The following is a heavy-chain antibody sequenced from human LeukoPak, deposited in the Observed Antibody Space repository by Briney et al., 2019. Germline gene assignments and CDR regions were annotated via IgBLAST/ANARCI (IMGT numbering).Heavy chain of an antibody. CDR2: IYYSGST. J-gene: IGHJ6*03. CDR3: ARGSHYYYYMDV. Sequence: SETLSLTCTVSGGSISSYYWSRIRQPPGKGLEWIGYIYYSGSTNYNPSLKSRVTISVDTSKNQFSLKLSSVTAADTAVYYCARGSHYYYYMDVWGKGTTVTVSS. D-gene: IGHD2-15*01. CDR1: GGSISSYY. V-gene: IGHV4-59*01.